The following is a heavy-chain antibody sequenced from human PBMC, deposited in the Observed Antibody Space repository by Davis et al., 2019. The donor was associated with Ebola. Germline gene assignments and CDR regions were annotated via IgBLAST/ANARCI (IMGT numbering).Heavy chain of an antibody. CDR2: IYPADSDT. CDR3: ARNDYGGNSDAFDI. V-gene: IGHV5-51*01. J-gene: IGHJ3*02. CDR1: GYSFTNYW. D-gene: IGHD4-23*01. Sequence: GESLKISCKGSGYSFTNYWIAWVRQLPGKGLEWMGMIYPADSDTRYSPSFQGQVTISADKSISTAYLQWSSLKASDTAMYYCARNDYGGNSDAFDIWGQGTMVTVSS.